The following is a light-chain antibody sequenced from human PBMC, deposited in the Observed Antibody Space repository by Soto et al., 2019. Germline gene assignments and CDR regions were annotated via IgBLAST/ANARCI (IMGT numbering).Light chain of an antibody. CDR2: DAS. CDR1: QNVRSY. CDR3: QQRRNWAMT. V-gene: IGKV3-11*01. Sequence: EIVLTQSPATLSLSPGERATLSCGASQNVRSYLAWYQQQPGQAPRHLIYDASTRATGIPARFSGSGSGTDFTLQIRTLAHEAIPAYYCQQRRNWAMTVGPGTRLEIK. J-gene: IGKJ5*01.